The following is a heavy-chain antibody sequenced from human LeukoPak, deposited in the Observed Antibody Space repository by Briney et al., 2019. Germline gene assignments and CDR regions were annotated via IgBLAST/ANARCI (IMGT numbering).Heavy chain of an antibody. CDR2: ISSSSTI. Sequence: GGSLRLSCAASGFTFSNYSMNWVRQAPGKGLEWVSYISSSSTIYYADSVKGRFTISRDNAKNSLYLQMNSLRAEDTAVYYCAREGTWSYYYDYWGQGTLVTVSS. CDR3: AREGTWSYYYDY. D-gene: IGHD1-26*01. V-gene: IGHV3-48*01. J-gene: IGHJ4*02. CDR1: GFTFSNYS.